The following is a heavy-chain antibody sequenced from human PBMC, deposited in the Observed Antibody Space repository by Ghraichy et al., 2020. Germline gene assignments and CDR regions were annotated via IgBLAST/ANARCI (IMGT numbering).Heavy chain of an antibody. CDR1: GFTFSSYS. D-gene: IGHD3-10*01. J-gene: IGHJ3*02. V-gene: IGHV3-21*01. Sequence: LSLTCAASGFTFSSYSMNWVRQAPGKGLEWVSSIHSRSTYIFYADSVKGRFTISRDNAKNSLYLQMNSLRAEDTAVYYCARESGTGTDAFDIWGQGTMVTVSS. CDR2: IHSRSTYI. CDR3: ARESGTGTDAFDI.